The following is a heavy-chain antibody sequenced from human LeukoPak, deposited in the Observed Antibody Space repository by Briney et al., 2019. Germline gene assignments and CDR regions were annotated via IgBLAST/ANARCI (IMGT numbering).Heavy chain of an antibody. CDR1: GFTFSSYW. CDR3: ARAPGEGWFDP. Sequence: GGSLRLTCAASGFTFSSYWMSWVRQAPGKGLEWVASIKQDGSEKYYVDSVKGRFTISRDNAKNSLYLQMNSLRAEDTALYYCARAPGEGWFDPWGQGTLVTVSS. D-gene: IGHD4-17*01. CDR2: IKQDGSEK. V-gene: IGHV3-7*01. J-gene: IGHJ5*02.